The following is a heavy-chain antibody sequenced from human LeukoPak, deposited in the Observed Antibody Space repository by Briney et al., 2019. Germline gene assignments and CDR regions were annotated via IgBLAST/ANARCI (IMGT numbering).Heavy chain of an antibody. Sequence: GGSRRLSCVVSGFSVNNYYMSWIRQAPGKGLEWISDIGGSESIVSYGGSVRGRFTVSRDFAMNSLFLQLNSLSADDTAVYYCAREMVAGTFDSWGQGTLVTVSS. CDR1: GFSVNNYY. CDR3: AREMVAGTFDS. CDR2: IGGSESIV. V-gene: IGHV3-11*01. D-gene: IGHD1-7*01. J-gene: IGHJ4*02.